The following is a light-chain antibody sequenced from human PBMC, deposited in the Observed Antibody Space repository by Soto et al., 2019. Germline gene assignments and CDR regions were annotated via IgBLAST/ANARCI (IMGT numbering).Light chain of an antibody. CDR1: QSISSNQ. CDR3: QQYVSWT. J-gene: IGKJ1*01. Sequence: EIVLTQSPGTLSVPPGERATLSCRASQSISSNQLAWYQQKPGQAPSLLIYGASSRATGIPDRFSGSGSGTDFTLTISRLEPEDSAIYYCQQYVSWTFGQGTKL. CDR2: GAS. V-gene: IGKV3-20*01.